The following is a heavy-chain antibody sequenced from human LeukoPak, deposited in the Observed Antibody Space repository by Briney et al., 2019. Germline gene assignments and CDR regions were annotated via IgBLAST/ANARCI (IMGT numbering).Heavy chain of an antibody. CDR2: IKQDGSEK. CDR3: ARAYGTWIQLRYYYYYYMDV. V-gene: IGHV3-7*01. CDR1: GFTFSSYW. D-gene: IGHD5-18*01. Sequence: PGGSLRLSCAASGFTFSSYWMSWVRQAPGKGLEWVANIKQDGSEKYYVDSVKGRFTISRDNAKNSLYLQMNSLRAEDTAVYYCARAYGTWIQLRYYYYYYMDVWGKGTTVTVSS. J-gene: IGHJ6*03.